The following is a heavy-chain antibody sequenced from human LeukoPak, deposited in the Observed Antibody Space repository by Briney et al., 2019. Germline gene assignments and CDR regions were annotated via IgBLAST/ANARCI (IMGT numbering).Heavy chain of an antibody. CDR2: INHSGST. V-gene: IGHV4-34*01. J-gene: IGHJ4*02. Sequence: PSETLSLTCAVYGGSFSGYYWSWIRQPPGKGLEWIGEINHSGSTNYNPSLKSRVTISVDTSKNQFSLKLSSVTAAGTAVYYCARGVTTRTLFDYWGQGTLVTVSS. CDR3: ARGVTTRTLFDY. D-gene: IGHD4-17*01. CDR1: GGSFSGYY.